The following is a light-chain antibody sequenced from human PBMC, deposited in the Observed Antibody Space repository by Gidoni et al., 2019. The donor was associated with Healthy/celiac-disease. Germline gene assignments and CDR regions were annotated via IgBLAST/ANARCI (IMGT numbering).Light chain of an antibody. CDR2: SNN. V-gene: IGLV1-44*01. Sequence: QSVLTQPPSASGTPGQRVTISCSGSSSNIGTDTVNWYQQLPGTAPTLLIYSNNQRPSAVPDRCSSSKSATSASLAISGLQSEDEADYYCAAWDDSLNGLYVFGTGTKVTVL. CDR3: AAWDDSLNGLYV. CDR1: SSNIGTDT. J-gene: IGLJ1*01.